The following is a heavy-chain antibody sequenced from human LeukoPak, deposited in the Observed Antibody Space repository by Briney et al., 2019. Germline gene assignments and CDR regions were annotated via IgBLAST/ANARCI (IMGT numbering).Heavy chain of an antibody. J-gene: IGHJ4*02. CDR2: ISPTGGST. CDR3: VPKGTEGY. Sequence: GGSLRLSCSASGFAFSGYAMHWVRQAPGKGLQYVSAISPTGGSTYYADSVKGRFSISRDNSRNTLYLQMSSLRPEDTAVYYCVPKGTEGYWGQGTLVTVSS. CDR1: GFAFSGYA. V-gene: IGHV3-64D*06.